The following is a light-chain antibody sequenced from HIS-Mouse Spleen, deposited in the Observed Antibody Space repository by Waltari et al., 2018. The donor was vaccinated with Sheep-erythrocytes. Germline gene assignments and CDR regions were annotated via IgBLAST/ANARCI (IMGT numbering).Light chain of an antibody. Sequence: QSALTQPAPVSGSPGQSLTLPCTGTSSDVGGSNYVSWYQQHPGKAPKLMIYDVSNRPSGVSNRFSGSKSGNTASLTISGLQAEDEADYYCSSYTSSSTVVFGGGTKLTVL. CDR2: DVS. CDR3: SSYTSSSTVV. V-gene: IGLV2-14*03. J-gene: IGLJ2*01. CDR1: SSDVGGSNY.